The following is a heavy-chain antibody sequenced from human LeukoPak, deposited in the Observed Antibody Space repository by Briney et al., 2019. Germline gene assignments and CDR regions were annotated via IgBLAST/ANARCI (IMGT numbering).Heavy chain of an antibody. CDR3: AREGQWLPGFDY. Sequence: SETPSLTRTVSGGSISSYYWSWIRQPPGKGLEWVGYIYYSGSTNYNPSLKSRVTISVDTSKNQFSLKLSSVTAADTAVYYCAREGQWLPGFDYWGQGTLVTVSS. D-gene: IGHD6-19*01. CDR2: IYYSGST. V-gene: IGHV4-59*01. CDR1: GGSISSYY. J-gene: IGHJ4*02.